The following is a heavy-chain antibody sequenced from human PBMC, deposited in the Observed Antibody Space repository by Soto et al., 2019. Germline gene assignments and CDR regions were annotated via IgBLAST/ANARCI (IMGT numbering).Heavy chain of an antibody. CDR3: ASSHSAWWLGY. D-gene: IGHD2-8*02. CDR2: IDPDDSYT. CDR1: GYTFTSYW. Sequence: PGEYLKISCKGSGYTFTSYWIGWVRHVPGKGLEWMGKIDPDDSYTIYSPSFQGHVTISADKSISTAYLQWNSLKASDTAIYYCASSHSAWWLGYSCQGPSVTLSS. V-gene: IGHV5-10-1*01. J-gene: IGHJ4*02.